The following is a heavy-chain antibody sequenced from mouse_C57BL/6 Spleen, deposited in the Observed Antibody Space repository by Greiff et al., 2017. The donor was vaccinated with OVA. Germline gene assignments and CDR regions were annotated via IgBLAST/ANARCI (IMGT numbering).Heavy chain of an antibody. CDR2: IYPGDGDT. CDR3: ARQGDMDD. J-gene: IGHJ4*01. V-gene: IGHV1-80*01. Sequence: QVQLQQSGAELVKPGASVKISCKASGYAFSSYWMNWVKQRPGQGLEWIGPIYPGDGDTNYHGKFQGKATLTADKSSSTAYMQLSSLTSEDSAVYFCARQGDMDDWGQGTSVTVSS. CDR1: GYAFSSYW.